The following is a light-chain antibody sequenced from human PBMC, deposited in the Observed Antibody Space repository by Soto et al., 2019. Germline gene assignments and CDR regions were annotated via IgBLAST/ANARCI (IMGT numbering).Light chain of an antibody. CDR2: DDS. CDR3: QVWDSSSDHYV. V-gene: IGLV3-21*02. J-gene: IGLJ1*01. CDR1: NIASKG. Sequence: SYELPQPPSVSVAPGQTARITCGGNNIASKGVHWYQQKPGQAPVLVVYDDSDRPSGIPERFSGSNSGNTATLTISRVEAGDEADYYCQVWDSSSDHYVFGTGTKVTVL.